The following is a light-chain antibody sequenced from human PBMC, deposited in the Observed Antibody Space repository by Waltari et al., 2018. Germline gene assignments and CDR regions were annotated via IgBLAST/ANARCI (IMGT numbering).Light chain of an antibody. CDR3: LQDHGYPRT. V-gene: IGKV1-6*01. J-gene: IGKJ2*01. CDR1: QDIRNE. Sequence: AIQMTQSPSSLPASVGDRVTITCRASQDIRNELGWYQQRPGKAPSLLIYAASNLQGGVPSRFSGSGSGTDFTLTINSLQPEDFATYYCLQDHGYPRTLGQGTKLEIK. CDR2: AAS.